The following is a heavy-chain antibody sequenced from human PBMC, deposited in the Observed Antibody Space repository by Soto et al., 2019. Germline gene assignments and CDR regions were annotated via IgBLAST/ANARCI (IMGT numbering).Heavy chain of an antibody. CDR1: GYTFTSYA. J-gene: IGHJ4*02. CDR3: ARDNGGNWYFDY. Sequence: QVQLVQSGAEEKKPGSSVKVSCKASGYTFTSYAMHWVRQAPGQRLEWMGWINAGNGNTKYSQKFQGRVTITRDTSASTAYMELSSLRSEDTAVYYCARDNGGNWYFDYWGQGTLVTVSS. D-gene: IGHD2-15*01. V-gene: IGHV1-3*05. CDR2: INAGNGNT.